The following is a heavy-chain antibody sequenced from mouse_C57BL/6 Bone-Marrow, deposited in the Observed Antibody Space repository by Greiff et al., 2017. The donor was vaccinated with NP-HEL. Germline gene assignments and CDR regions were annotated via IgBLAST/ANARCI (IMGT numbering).Heavy chain of an antibody. V-gene: IGHV2-6-1*01. CDR2: IWSDGST. CDR1: GFSLTSYG. D-gene: IGHD1-1*01. Sequence: QVQLKESGPGLVAPSPSLSITCTVSGFSLTSYGVHWVRQPPGKGLEWLVVIWSDGSTTYNSALKSRLSISKDNSKSQAFLKMNSLQTDDTAMYYCARQGFIYYGGSSYAMDYWGQGTSVTVSS. CDR3: ARQGFIYYGGSSYAMDY. J-gene: IGHJ4*01.